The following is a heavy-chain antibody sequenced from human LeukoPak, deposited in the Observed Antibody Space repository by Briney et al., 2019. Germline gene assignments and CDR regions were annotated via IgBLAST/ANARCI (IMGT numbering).Heavy chain of an antibody. J-gene: IGHJ6*02. CDR3: ARVSDSSSWYWSVDV. V-gene: IGHV1-2*02. D-gene: IGHD6-13*01. CDR1: GYTFTGYY. CDR2: INPNSGGT. Sequence: ASVKVSCKASGYTFTGYYMHWVRQAPGQGLEWMGWINPNSGGTNYAQKFQGRVTMTRDTSISTAYMELSRLRSDDTAVYYCARVSDSSSWYWSVDVWGQGTTVTVSS.